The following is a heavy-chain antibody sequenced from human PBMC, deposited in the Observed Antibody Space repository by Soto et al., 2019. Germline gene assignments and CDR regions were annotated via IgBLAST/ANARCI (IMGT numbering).Heavy chain of an antibody. CDR2: ISAYNGNT. CDR1: GYTFTSYG. D-gene: IGHD3-16*02. CDR3: ARDRPRPDYVWGSYRYTHAFDI. J-gene: IGHJ3*02. V-gene: IGHV1-18*01. Sequence: GGLVNVSCKASGYTFTSYGISWVRQAPGQGLEWMGWISAYNGNTNYAQKLQGRVTMTTDTSTSTAYMELRSLRSDDTAVYYCARDRPRPDYVWGSYRYTHAFDIWGQGTMVTVSS.